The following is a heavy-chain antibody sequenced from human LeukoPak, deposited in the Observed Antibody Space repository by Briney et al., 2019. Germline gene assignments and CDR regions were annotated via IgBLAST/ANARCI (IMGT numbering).Heavy chain of an antibody. Sequence: PGGSLSLSCAASGFTFSSYSMNWVRHAPAKGLERVSSISSSSSYIYYADSVKSRFTISRDNAKNTLYLQMSSLGAEDTAVYYCAIGQRVVPLAYWGQGTLVTVSS. CDR1: GFTFSSYS. D-gene: IGHD2-15*01. V-gene: IGHV3-21*04. J-gene: IGHJ4*02. CDR2: ISSSSSYI. CDR3: AIGQRVVPLAY.